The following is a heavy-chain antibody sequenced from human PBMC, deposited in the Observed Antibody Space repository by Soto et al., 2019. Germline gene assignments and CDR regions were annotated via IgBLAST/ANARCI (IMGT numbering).Heavy chain of an antibody. D-gene: IGHD6-13*01. J-gene: IGHJ4*02. CDR2: ISYDGSNK. CDR3: AKDRRYSSSWYYFDY. CDR1: GFTFSSYG. V-gene: IGHV3-30*18. Sequence: GVSLRLSCAASGFTFSSYGMHWVRQAPGKGLEWVAVISYDGSNKYYADSVKGRFTISRDNSKNTLYLQMNSLRAEDTAVYYCAKDRRYSSSWYYFDYWGQGTLVTVSS.